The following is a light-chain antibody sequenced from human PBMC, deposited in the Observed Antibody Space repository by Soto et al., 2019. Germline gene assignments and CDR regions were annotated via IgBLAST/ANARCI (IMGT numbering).Light chain of an antibody. V-gene: IGKV3-20*01. CDR3: QQYGSSTGYT. CDR1: QSVSSSY. CDR2: GAS. J-gene: IGKJ2*01. Sequence: EIVLTHSPGTLSLSPGERATLSCRASQSVSSSYLAWYQQKPGQAPSLLIYGASSRATGIPDRFSGSGSGTDFTLTISRLEPEDFAVYYCQQYGSSTGYTFGQGTQREIK.